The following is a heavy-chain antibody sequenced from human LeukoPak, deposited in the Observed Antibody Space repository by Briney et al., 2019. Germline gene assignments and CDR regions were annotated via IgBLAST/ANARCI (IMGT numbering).Heavy chain of an antibody. CDR3: ARRPSITMVRDRLYYFDY. V-gene: IGHV4-39*01. Sequence: SETLSLTCTVSGGSISSSTHYWGWIRQPPGKGLEWIGTINYSGSTFYNPSLKSRVTISVDTSKNQFSLKLSSVTAADTAVYYCARRPSITMVRDRLYYFDYRGQGTLVTVSS. J-gene: IGHJ4*02. CDR1: GGSISSSTHY. CDR2: INYSGST. D-gene: IGHD3-10*01.